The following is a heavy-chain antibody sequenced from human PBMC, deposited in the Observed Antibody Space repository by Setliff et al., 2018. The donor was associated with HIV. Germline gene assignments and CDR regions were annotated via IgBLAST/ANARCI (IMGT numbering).Heavy chain of an antibody. D-gene: IGHD6-19*01. J-gene: IGHJ4*02. CDR2: IRSSGDT. Sequence: SETLSLTCTVSGASISSHNYYWGWIRQSPGKGLEWIASIRSSGDTYYNPSLQSRVIISVDTSKNQFSLNLNSVTAADTAIYYCARAPFPVAGFDYFDHWGQGTQVTVSS. CDR3: ARAPFPVAGFDYFDH. CDR1: GASISSHNYY. V-gene: IGHV4-39*07.